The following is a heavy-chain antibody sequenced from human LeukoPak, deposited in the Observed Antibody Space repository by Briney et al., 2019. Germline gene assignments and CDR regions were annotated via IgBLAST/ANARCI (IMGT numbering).Heavy chain of an antibody. D-gene: IGHD5-18*01. CDR2: INAGNGNT. CDR1: GYTFTSYG. V-gene: IGHV1-3*01. CDR3: ARAVGYSYGQGYFDY. Sequence: ASVKVSCKASGYTFTSYGISWVRQAPGQGLEWMGWINAGNGNTKYSQKFQGRVTITRDTSASTAYMELSSLRSEDTAVYYCARAVGYSYGQGYFDYWGQGTLVTVSS. J-gene: IGHJ4*02.